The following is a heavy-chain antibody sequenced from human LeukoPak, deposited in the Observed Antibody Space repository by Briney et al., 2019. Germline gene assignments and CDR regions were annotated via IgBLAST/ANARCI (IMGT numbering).Heavy chain of an antibody. CDR3: ARELYSGYDY. D-gene: IGHD5-12*01. CDR2: ISGSGGST. CDR1: GFTFSSYA. Sequence: PGGSLRLSCAASGFTFSSYAMSWVRQAPGKGLEWVSAISGSGGSTYYADSVKGRFTISRDNAKNSLFLQMNSLRAEDTAVYYCARELYSGYDYWGQGTLVTVSS. J-gene: IGHJ4*02. V-gene: IGHV3-23*01.